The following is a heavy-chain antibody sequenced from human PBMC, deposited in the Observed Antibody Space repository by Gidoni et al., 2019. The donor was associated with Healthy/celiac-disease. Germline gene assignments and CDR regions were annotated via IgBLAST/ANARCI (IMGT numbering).Heavy chain of an antibody. D-gene: IGHD4-17*01. V-gene: IGHV3-7*01. J-gene: IGHJ4*02. CDR1: GFTFSSYW. CDR3: AREGAYGDYSFDY. CDR2: IKQDGSEK. Sequence: EVQLVESGGGLVQPGGSLRLSCAASGFTFSSYWMSWVRQVPGKGLEWVANIKQDGSEKYYVDSVKGRFTISRDNAKNSLYLQMNSLRAEDTAVYYCAREGAYGDYSFDYWGQGTLVTVSS.